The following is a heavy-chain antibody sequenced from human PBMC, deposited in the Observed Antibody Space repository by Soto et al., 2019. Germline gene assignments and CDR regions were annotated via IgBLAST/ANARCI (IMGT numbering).Heavy chain of an antibody. V-gene: IGHV4-34*01. CDR1: GGSFSGYY. D-gene: IGHD5-18*01. Sequence: SETMSLTCAVYGGSFSGYYWSWIRQPPGKGLEWIGEINHSGSTKYNPSLKSRVTISVDTSKNQFSLKLSSVTATDTAVYYCARRIQRWFRAEYYYGMYGWGPGTTGTLAS. CDR3: ARRIQRWFRAEYYYGMYG. CDR2: INHSGST. J-gene: IGHJ6*01.